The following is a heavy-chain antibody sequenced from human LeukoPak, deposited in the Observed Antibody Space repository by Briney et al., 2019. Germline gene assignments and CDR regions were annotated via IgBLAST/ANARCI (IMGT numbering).Heavy chain of an antibody. V-gene: IGHV1-69*04. J-gene: IGHJ4*02. D-gene: IGHD3-10*01. Sequence: GASVKVSCKASGGTFSSYAISWVRQAPGQGLEWMGRIIPILGIANYAQKFQGRVTITADKSTSTAYMELSSLRSEDTAVYYCARDSVWLAAKRRGSFNYWGQGTLVTVSS. CDR3: ARDSVWLAAKRRGSFNY. CDR2: IIPILGIA. CDR1: GGTFSSYA.